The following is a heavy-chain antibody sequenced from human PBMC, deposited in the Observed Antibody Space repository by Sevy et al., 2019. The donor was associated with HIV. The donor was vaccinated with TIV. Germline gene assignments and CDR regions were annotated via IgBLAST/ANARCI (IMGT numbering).Heavy chain of an antibody. V-gene: IGHV6-1*01. CDR1: GDSVSSNSAA. CDR3: ARIPGIAVAGTPAYYGMDV. J-gene: IGHJ6*02. D-gene: IGHD6-19*01. CDR2: TYYRSKWYN. Sequence: SQTLSLTCAISGDSVSSNSAAWNWIRQSPSRGLEWLGRTYYRSKWYNDYAVSVKSRITINPDTSKTQFSLQLNYVPPEDTAVYYCARIPGIAVAGTPAYYGMDVWGQGTTVTVSS.